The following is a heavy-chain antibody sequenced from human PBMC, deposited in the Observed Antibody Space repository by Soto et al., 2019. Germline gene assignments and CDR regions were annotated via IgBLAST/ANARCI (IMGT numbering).Heavy chain of an antibody. CDR2: TSGSGSTV. V-gene: IGHV3-23*01. CDR1: GFTFSHYV. D-gene: IGHD3-10*01. CDR3: AKVRASYLSASYFYYGLDV. J-gene: IGHJ6*02. Sequence: EVQLLESGGGVVRPGGSLRLSCAASGFTFSHYVLSWVRQAPGRGLEWVSSTSGSGSTVYLADSVRGRFTMYRDLSRNTVSLQMNSLRAEDTAIYYCAKVRASYLSASYFYYGLDVWGQGTTVTVSS.